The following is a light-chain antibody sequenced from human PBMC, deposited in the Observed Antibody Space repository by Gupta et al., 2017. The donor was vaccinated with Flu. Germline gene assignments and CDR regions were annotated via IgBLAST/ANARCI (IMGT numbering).Light chain of an antibody. CDR2: EGP. CDR1: QSPMQSDGKKY. CDR3: RQTLQFPWT. J-gene: IGKJ2*01. Sequence: VTPGQPPSRSCNPSQSPMQSDGKKYFYWYLQKPGQPPHLLIHEGPYRASGAPDRFSGRGSGTYFTLIISRVAAEAVGVYYCRQTLQFPWTFGQGTKMEIK. V-gene: IGKV2D-29*01.